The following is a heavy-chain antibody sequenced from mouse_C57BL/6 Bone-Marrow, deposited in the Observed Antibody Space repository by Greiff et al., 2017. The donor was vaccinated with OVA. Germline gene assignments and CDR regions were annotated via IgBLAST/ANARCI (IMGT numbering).Heavy chain of an antibody. Sequence: QVQLQQSGAELVRPGASVKLSCKASGYTFTDYYINWVKQRPGQGLEWIARIYPGSGNTYYNEKFKGKATLTAEKSSSTAYMQLSSLTSEDSAVYFCARLHGSSYGYFDVWGTGTTVTVSS. V-gene: IGHV1-76*01. CDR1: GYTFTDYY. CDR2: IYPGSGNT. CDR3: ARLHGSSYGYFDV. J-gene: IGHJ1*03. D-gene: IGHD1-1*01.